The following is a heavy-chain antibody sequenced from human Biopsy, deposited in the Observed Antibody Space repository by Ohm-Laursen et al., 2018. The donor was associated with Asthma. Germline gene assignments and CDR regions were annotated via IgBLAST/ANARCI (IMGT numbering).Heavy chain of an antibody. J-gene: IGHJ5*02. D-gene: IGHD3-22*01. Sequence: SLRLSCAASGFAFNNSSKTWGRQAPGKGLEWVSSISASGVRTFYADSVKGRFTVSRDSSRNTLYLQLSTLRVEDTAVYFCAKITTDRQKANNWFDPWGQGTLVTVSS. CDR2: ISASGVRT. CDR3: AKITTDRQKANNWFDP. V-gene: IGHV3-23*01. CDR1: GFAFNNSS.